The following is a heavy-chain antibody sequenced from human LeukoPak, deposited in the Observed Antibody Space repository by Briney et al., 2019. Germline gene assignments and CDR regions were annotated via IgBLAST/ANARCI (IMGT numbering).Heavy chain of an antibody. CDR2: ISYDGSNK. CDR1: GFTFSSYA. D-gene: IGHD3-16*01. J-gene: IGHJ6*03. Sequence: GGSLRLSCAASGFTFSSYAMSWVRQAPGKGLEWVAVISYDGSNKYYADSVKGRFTISRDNSKNTLYLQMNSLRAEDTAVYYCARDMGAVYLVDYYMDVWGKGTTVTVSS. V-gene: IGHV3-30-3*01. CDR3: ARDMGAVYLVDYYMDV.